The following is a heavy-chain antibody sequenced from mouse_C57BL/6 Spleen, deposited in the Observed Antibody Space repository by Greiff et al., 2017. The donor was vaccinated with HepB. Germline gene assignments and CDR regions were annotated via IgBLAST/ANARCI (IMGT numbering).Heavy chain of an antibody. J-gene: IGHJ4*01. CDR1: GFTFSSYA. Sequence: DVQLVESGGGLVKPGGSLKLSCAASGFTFSSYAMSWVRQTPEKRLEWVATISDGGSYTYYPDNVKGRFTISRDNAKNNLYLQMSHLKSEDTAMYYCARDPNYYGSRNYAMDYWGHGTSVTVSS. CDR2: ISDGGSYT. CDR3: ARDPNYYGSRNYAMDY. V-gene: IGHV5-4*01. D-gene: IGHD1-1*01.